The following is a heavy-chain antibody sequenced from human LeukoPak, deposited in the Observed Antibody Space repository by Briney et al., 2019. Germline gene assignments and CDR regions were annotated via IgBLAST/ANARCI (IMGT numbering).Heavy chain of an antibody. CDR1: GFTFYNHP. CDR2: VSYDGSTD. J-gene: IGHJ4*02. D-gene: IGHD2-8*02. Sequence: GGSLRLSCAASGFTFYNHPMHWVRQAPGKGLEWVATVSYDGSTDKYADSVKGRFAISRDNSANTLYLQMNSLRIEDTAVYFCAREGTTGTYFDFWGQEALVTVSS. CDR3: AREGTTGTYFDF. V-gene: IGHV3-30*01.